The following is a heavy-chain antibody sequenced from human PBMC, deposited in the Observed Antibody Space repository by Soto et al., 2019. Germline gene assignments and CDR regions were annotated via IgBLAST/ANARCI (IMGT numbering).Heavy chain of an antibody. CDR3: AKGARNIAAAGYFDY. CDR1: GFTFSSYG. V-gene: IGHV3-30*18. CDR2: ISYDGSNK. J-gene: IGHJ4*02. D-gene: IGHD6-13*01. Sequence: GGSVRLSCAASGFTFSSYGMHWVRQAPGKGLEWVAVISYDGSNKYYADSVKGRFTISRDNSKNTLYLQMNSLRAEDTAVYYCAKGARNIAAAGYFDYWGQGTLVTVSS.